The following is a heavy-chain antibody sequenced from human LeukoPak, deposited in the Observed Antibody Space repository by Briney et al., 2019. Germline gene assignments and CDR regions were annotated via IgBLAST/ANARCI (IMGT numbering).Heavy chain of an antibody. Sequence: ASVKVSCKASGYTFTSYGISWVRQAPGQGLEWMGWISAYNGNTNYAQKLQGRVTMTTDTSTSTAYMELRSLRSDDTAVYYCARDQGDIVVVPDAFDIWGQGTTVTVSS. D-gene: IGHD2-2*01. CDR1: GYTFTSYG. J-gene: IGHJ3*02. CDR2: ISAYNGNT. CDR3: ARDQGDIVVVPDAFDI. V-gene: IGHV1-18*04.